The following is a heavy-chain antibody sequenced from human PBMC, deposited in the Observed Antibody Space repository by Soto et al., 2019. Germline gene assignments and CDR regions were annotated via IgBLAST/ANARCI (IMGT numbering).Heavy chain of an antibody. V-gene: IGHV1-69*13. CDR2: IIPIFGTA. D-gene: IGHD2-15*01. CDR3: AREGLVLVPTTVNSDYYYYAMDV. CDR1: GGTFSSYA. J-gene: IGHJ6*02. Sequence: SVKVSCKASGGTFSSYAISWVRQAPGQGLEWMGEIIPIFGTANYAQKFQGRVTITADESTSTAYMELSSLRSEDTAVYYCAREGLVLVPTTVNSDYYYYAMDVWGQGTKVTVSS.